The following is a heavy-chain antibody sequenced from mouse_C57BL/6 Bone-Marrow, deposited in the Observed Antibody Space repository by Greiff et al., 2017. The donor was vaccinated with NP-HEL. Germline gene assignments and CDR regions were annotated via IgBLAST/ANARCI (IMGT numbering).Heavy chain of an antibody. CDR3: ARITTVVAPYWYFDV. CDR1: GYTFTSYG. Sequence: QVQLQQSGAELVKPGASVKLSCKASGYTFTSYGISWVKQRTGQGLEWIGEIYPRSGNNYYNEKLKGQATMNADKYSSTAYMELHSLTAEDSAVYFCARITTVVAPYWYFDVWGTGTTVTVSS. J-gene: IGHJ1*03. D-gene: IGHD1-1*01. V-gene: IGHV1-81*01. CDR2: IYPRSGNN.